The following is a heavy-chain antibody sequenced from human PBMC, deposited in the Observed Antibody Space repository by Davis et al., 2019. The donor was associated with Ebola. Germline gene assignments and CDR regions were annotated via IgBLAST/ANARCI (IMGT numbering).Heavy chain of an antibody. D-gene: IGHD3-22*01. V-gene: IGHV1-69*04. CDR3: ARDTYYDSIHNDAFDI. CDR2: IIPILGIA. CDR1: GGTFSSYT. J-gene: IGHJ3*02. Sequence: AASVKVSCKASGGTFSSYTISWVRQAPGQGLEWMGRIIPILGIANYAQKFQGRVTITADKSTSTAYMELSSLKSEDTAVYYCARDTYYDSIHNDAFDIWGQGTMVTVSS.